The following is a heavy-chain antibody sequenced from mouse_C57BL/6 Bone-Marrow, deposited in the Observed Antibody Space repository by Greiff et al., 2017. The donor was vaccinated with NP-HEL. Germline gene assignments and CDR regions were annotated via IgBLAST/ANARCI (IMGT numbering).Heavy chain of an antibody. CDR1: GFTFSSYT. D-gene: IGHD1-1*01. Sequence: EVHLVESGGGLVKPGGSLKLSCAASGFTFSSYTMSWVRQTPEKRLEWVATISGGGGNTYYPDSVKGRFTISRDNAKNTLYLQMSSLRSEDTALYYCARQGTTVVDDYAMDYWGQGTSVTVSS. J-gene: IGHJ4*01. CDR2: ISGGGGNT. CDR3: ARQGTTVVDDYAMDY. V-gene: IGHV5-9*01.